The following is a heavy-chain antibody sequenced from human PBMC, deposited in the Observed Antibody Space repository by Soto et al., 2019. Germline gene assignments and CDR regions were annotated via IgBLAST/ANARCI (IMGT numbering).Heavy chain of an antibody. CDR2: ISGNGGST. D-gene: IGHD3-10*01. CDR1: GFTFSSYA. V-gene: IGHV3-23*01. Sequence: GGSLRLSCAASGFTFSSYAMSWVRQAPGKGLEWVSAISGNGGSTYYADSVKGRFTISRDNSKNTLFLQMNSLRAEDTAVYFCARDHPYGSRGVRTRYYLDHWGQGTLVTVSS. J-gene: IGHJ4*02. CDR3: ARDHPYGSRGVRTRYYLDH.